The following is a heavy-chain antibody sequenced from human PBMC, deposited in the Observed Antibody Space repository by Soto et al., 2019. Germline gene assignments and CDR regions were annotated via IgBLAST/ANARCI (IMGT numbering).Heavy chain of an antibody. J-gene: IGHJ3*02. CDR1: GFTFSSYW. Sequence: EVQLVESGGGLVQPGGSLRLSCAASGFTFSSYWMSWVRQAPGKGLEWVANIKQDGSEKYYVDSVKGRFTISRDNAKNSLYLQMNSLRAEDTAVYYCARVLKFQSFLIVVVVAATEGGAFDIWGQGTMVTVSS. D-gene: IGHD2-15*01. V-gene: IGHV3-7*01. CDR3: ARVLKFQSFLIVVVVAATEGGAFDI. CDR2: IKQDGSEK.